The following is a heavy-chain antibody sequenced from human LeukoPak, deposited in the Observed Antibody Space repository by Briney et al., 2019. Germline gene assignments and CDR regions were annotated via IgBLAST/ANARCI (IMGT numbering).Heavy chain of an antibody. Sequence: SETLSLTCTISGYSISSGYYWGWIRPPPGKGLEWIGSIYDSGSTYYNRSLKSRVTISVYTSKNQFSLKLSSVTDADTAVYFCARGSTRFDLWGQGILVSVSS. CDR2: IYDSGST. CDR3: ARGSTRFDL. D-gene: IGHD1-14*01. V-gene: IGHV4-38-2*02. CDR1: GYSISSGYY. J-gene: IGHJ4*02.